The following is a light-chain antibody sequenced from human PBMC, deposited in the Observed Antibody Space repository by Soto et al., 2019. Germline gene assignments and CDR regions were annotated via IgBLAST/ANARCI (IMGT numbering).Light chain of an antibody. V-gene: IGKV3D-15*01. CDR2: LAS. CDR1: QSVSNN. CDR3: QQYNNWPPTT. Sequence: EIVMTQSPATRSVSPGEIATVAFRASQSVSNNLAWYQQKPGQAPRLLIYLASTRATGIPARFSGSGSGTEFTLTISSLQSEDFAVYYCQQYNNWPPTTFGQGTRLEIK. J-gene: IGKJ5*01.